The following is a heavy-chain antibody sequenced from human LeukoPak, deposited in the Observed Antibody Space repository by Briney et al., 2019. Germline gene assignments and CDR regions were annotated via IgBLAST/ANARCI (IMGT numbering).Heavy chain of an antibody. D-gene: IGHD5-12*01. CDR2: ISGSGGST. J-gene: IGHJ4*02. V-gene: IGHV3-23*01. Sequence: GGSLRLSCAASGFTFSSYEMNWVRQAPGKGLEWVSAISGSGGSTYYADSVKGRFTISRDNSKNTLYLQMNSLRAEDTAVYYCAKGRQVATGRLFDYWGQGTLVTVSS. CDR1: GFTFSSYE. CDR3: AKGRQVATGRLFDY.